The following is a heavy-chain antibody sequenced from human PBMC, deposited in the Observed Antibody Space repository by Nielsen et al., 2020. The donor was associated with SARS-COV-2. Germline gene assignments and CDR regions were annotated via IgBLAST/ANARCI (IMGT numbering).Heavy chain of an antibody. V-gene: IGHV1-8*01. D-gene: IGHD3-9*01. Sequence: ASVKVSCKASGYSFSTYDINWVRQAPGQGLEWMGWMNPNSGNTGYAQKFQGRVTMTRDTSTSTVYMELSSLRSEDTAVYYCARAGPSQATEDPYDILTGPRNYYGMDVWGQGTTVTVSS. CDR2: MNPNSGNT. CDR1: GYSFSTYD. CDR3: ARAGPSQATEDPYDILTGPRNYYGMDV. J-gene: IGHJ6*02.